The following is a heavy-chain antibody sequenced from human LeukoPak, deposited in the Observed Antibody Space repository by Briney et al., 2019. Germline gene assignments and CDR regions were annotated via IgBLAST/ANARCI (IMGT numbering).Heavy chain of an antibody. CDR1: GGSISSGGYS. J-gene: IGHJ3*02. D-gene: IGHD3-10*01. V-gene: IGHV4-30-2*01. CDR3: ARVLWFGELMDAFDI. CDR2: IYHSGST. Sequence: SETLSLTCAVSGGSISSGGYSWSWIRQPPGKGLEWIGYIYHSGSTYYNPSLKSRVTISVDRSKNQFSLKLSSVTAADTAVYYCARVLWFGELMDAFDIWGQGTMVTVSS.